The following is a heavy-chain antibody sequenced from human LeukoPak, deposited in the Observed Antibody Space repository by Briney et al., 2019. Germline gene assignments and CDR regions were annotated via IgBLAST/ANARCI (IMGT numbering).Heavy chain of an antibody. D-gene: IGHD2-15*01. Sequence: SETLSLTCSVSGGSLSSSSYYWGWIRQPPGKGLEWIGSIFYSGSTYYNPSLKSRVTISVDTSKSRFSLKLSSVTAADTAVYYCARETQNTPFDPWGQGTLVTVSS. CDR2: IFYSGST. CDR3: ARETQNTPFDP. V-gene: IGHV4-39*07. CDR1: GGSLSSSSYY. J-gene: IGHJ5*02.